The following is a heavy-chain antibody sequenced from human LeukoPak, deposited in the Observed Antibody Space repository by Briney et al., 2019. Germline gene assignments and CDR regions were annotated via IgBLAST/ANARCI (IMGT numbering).Heavy chain of an antibody. CDR3: ARPETQYSSGLDGFDI. D-gene: IGHD6-19*01. V-gene: IGHV3-74*01. CDR1: GFTFSTYW. J-gene: IGHJ3*02. Sequence: GGSLRLSCAASGFTFSTYWMHWVRQAPGKGLVWVSRTNSDGSRTTYADSVKGRFTISRDNAKNTLYLQINSLRTEDTAVYYCARPETQYSSGLDGFDIWGQGTMVTVSS. CDR2: TNSDGSRT.